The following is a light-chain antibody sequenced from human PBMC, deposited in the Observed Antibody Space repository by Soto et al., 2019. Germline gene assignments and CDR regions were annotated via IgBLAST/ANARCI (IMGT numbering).Light chain of an antibody. CDR2: GAS. Sequence: EIVLTQSPGTQSLSPGERVTLSCRASQSVSSNFLAWYQEKPGQAPRLLIYGASSRATGIPDRFSGSGSGTDFTLTISRLEPEDFAVYYCRQYGRSLEFAFGGGTKVDIK. V-gene: IGKV3-20*01. CDR3: RQYGRSLEFA. J-gene: IGKJ4*01. CDR1: QSVSSNF.